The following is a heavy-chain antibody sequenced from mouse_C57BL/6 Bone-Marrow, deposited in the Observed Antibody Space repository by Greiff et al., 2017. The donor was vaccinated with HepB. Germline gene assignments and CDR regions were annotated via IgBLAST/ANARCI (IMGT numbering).Heavy chain of an antibody. CDR1: GFNIKDDY. CDR3: TRYGYDVRFAY. J-gene: IGHJ3*01. CDR2: IDPENGDT. Sequence: VQLQQSGAELVRLGASVKLSCTASGFNIKDDYMHWVKQRPEQGLEWIGWIDPENGDTEYASKFQGKATITADTSSNTAYLQLSSLTSEDTAVYYCTRYGYDVRFAYWGQGTLVTVSA. V-gene: IGHV14-4*01. D-gene: IGHD2-2*01.